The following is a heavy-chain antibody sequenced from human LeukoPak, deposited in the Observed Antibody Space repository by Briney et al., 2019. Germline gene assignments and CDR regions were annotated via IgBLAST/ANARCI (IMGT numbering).Heavy chain of an antibody. J-gene: IGHJ5*02. CDR2: ISAYNGNT. V-gene: IGHV1-18*01. D-gene: IGHD4-23*01. CDR1: GHTFTSHG. Sequence: ASVKVSCKASGHTFTSHGISWVRQAPGQGLEWMGWISAYNGNTNYAQKLQGRVTMTTDTSTSTAYMELRSLRSDDTAVYYCARGPDYGGNSGLVVVWNWFDPWGQGTLVTVSS. CDR3: ARGPDYGGNSGLVVVWNWFDP.